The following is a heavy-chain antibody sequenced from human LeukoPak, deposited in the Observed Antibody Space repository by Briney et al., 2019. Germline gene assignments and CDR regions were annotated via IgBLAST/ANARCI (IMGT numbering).Heavy chain of an antibody. CDR3: ARDGVIAAAGTD. CDR2: IYTSGST. Sequence: SQTLSLTCTVSGGSISSNNYYWSWIRQPAGKGLEWIGRIYTSGSTNYNPSLKSRVTLSVDTSKNQFSLKLNSVTAADTAVYYCARDGVIAAAGTDWGQGTLVTVSS. V-gene: IGHV4-61*02. J-gene: IGHJ4*02. D-gene: IGHD6-13*01. CDR1: GGSISSNNYY.